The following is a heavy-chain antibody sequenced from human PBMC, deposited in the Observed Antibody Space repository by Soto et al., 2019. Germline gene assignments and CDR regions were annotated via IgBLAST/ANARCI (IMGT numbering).Heavy chain of an antibody. CDR3: ARDQEAQEAAAGPSYWYFDL. CDR2: IIPIFGTA. Sequence: GASVKVSCKASGGTFSSYAISWVRQAPGQGLEWMGGIIPIFGTANYAQKFQGRVTITADESTSTAYMELSSLRSEDTAVYYCARDQEAQEAAAGPSYWYFDLWGRGTLVPVAS. CDR1: GGTFSSYA. J-gene: IGHJ2*01. V-gene: IGHV1-69*13. D-gene: IGHD6-13*01.